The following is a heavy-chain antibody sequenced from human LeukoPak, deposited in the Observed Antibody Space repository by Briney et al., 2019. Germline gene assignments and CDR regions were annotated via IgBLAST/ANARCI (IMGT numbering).Heavy chain of an antibody. Sequence: VGSLRLPCAASGFTFSNYDMNWVRQAPGKGLEWVSTISASDDSTYYADSVKGRFTISRDKSTNTLYLQMNSLRAEDTAVYYCTKRLVRHFDYWGQGTLVTVSS. V-gene: IGHV3-23*01. J-gene: IGHJ4*02. CDR1: GFTFSNYD. D-gene: IGHD6-19*01. CDR2: ISASDDST. CDR3: TKRLVRHFDY.